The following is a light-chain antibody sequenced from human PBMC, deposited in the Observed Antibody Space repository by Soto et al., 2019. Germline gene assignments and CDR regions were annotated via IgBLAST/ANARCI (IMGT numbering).Light chain of an antibody. CDR1: SSDVGSYNR. CDR3: SSYTSSSTLV. J-gene: IGLJ1*01. Sequence: QSALTQPASVSGSPGQSITIPCTGTSSDVGSYNRVSWYQQPPGTPPKLMIYEVSNRPSGVPDRFSGSKSGNTASLTISGLQAEDEADYYCSSYTSSSTLVFGTGTKLTVL. CDR2: EVS. V-gene: IGLV2-18*02.